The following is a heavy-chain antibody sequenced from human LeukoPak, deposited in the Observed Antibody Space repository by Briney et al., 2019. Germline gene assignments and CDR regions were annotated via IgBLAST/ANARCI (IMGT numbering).Heavy chain of an antibody. V-gene: IGHV4-39*07. CDR1: GGSISSSSYY. Sequence: SETLSLTCTVSGGSISSSSYYWGWLRQPPGKGLEWIGRIYYSGSTYYNPSLKSRVTISVDTSKNQFSLKLSSVTAADTAVYYCASHHQRYSGSMGSFYFDYWGQGTLVTVSS. CDR3: ASHHQRYSGSMGSFYFDY. D-gene: IGHD5-12*01. CDR2: IYYSGST. J-gene: IGHJ4*02.